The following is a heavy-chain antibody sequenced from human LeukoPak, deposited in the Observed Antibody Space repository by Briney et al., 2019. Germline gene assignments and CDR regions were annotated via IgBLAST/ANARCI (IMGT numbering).Heavy chain of an antibody. CDR2: IYSGGNT. D-gene: IGHD1-26*01. J-gene: IGHJ3*02. V-gene: IGHV3-53*01. CDR1: GFTVSINS. CDR3: ARGGSYLSAFDI. Sequence: PGGSLRLSCTVSGFTVSINSMSWVRQAPGKGLEWVSFIYSGGNTHYSDSVKGRFTISRDNSKNTLYLQMNSLRAEDTAVYYCARGGSYLSAFDIWGQGTMVTVSS.